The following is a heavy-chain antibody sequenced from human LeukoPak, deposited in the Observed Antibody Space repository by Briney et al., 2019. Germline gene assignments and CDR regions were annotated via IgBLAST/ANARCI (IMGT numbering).Heavy chain of an antibody. D-gene: IGHD3-3*01. J-gene: IGHJ6*02. CDR2: INHSGST. Sequence: SETLSLTCAVYGGSFSGYYWSWIRQPPGKGLEWIGEINHSGSTNYNPSLKSRVTISVDTSKNQLSLKLSSVTAADTAVYYCARVAIFGVVTLNYYYYGMDVWGQGTTVTVSS. CDR1: GGSFSGYY. CDR3: ARVAIFGVVTLNYYYYGMDV. V-gene: IGHV4-34*01.